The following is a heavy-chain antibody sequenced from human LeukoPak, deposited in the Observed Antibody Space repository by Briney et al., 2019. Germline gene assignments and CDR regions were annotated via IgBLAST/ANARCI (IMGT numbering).Heavy chain of an antibody. Sequence: SVKVSCKASGFTFTSSAMQWVRQARGQGLEWIGWIIVDSGNTNYDQTFQERVTITRDMSTRTAYMELSSLRSEDTAVYYCAARNLRWLQYTDDAFDIWGQGTMVTVSS. D-gene: IGHD5-24*01. CDR2: IIVDSGNT. CDR1: GFTFTSSA. V-gene: IGHV1-58*02. CDR3: AARNLRWLQYTDDAFDI. J-gene: IGHJ3*02.